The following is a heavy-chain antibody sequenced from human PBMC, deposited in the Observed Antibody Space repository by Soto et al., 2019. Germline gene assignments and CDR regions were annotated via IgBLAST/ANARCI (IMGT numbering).Heavy chain of an antibody. CDR2: IDPKSGGT. Sequence: QLVQSGAEVKKPGASVRVSCKTSGPTFIAYYIHWVRQAPGQGLEWRGWIDPKSGGTTYEQKFLGRVTMTRDTSIITAYMDLNRLTSDDTAVYYCARVSVDVPEWGQGTLITVSS. CDR1: GPTFIAYY. CDR3: ARVSVDVPE. V-gene: IGHV1-2*02. D-gene: IGHD5-12*01. J-gene: IGHJ4*02.